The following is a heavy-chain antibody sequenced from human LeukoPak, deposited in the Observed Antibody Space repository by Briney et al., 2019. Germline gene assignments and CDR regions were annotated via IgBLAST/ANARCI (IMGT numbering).Heavy chain of an antibody. CDR1: GYTFTSYG. V-gene: IGHV1-18*01. J-gene: IGHJ4*02. CDR3: ASMGYYYDSSGYYFSY. CDR2: ISAYNGNT. Sequence: ASVTVSCKASGYTFTSYGISWVRQAPGQGLEWMGWISAYNGNTNYAQKLQGRVTMTTDTSTSTAYMELRSLRSDDTAVYYCASMGYYYDSSGYYFSYWGQGTLVTVSS. D-gene: IGHD3-22*01.